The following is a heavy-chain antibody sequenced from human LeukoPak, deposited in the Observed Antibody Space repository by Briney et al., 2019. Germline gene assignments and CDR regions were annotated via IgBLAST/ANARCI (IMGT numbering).Heavy chain of an antibody. CDR3: ARGFIWGGWFGELSGPFDY. CDR1: GFTFSSYA. Sequence: GGSLRLSCAASGFTFSSYAMSWVRQAPGKGLEWVSAISGSGGSTYYADSVKGRFTISRDNAKNSLYLQMNSLRAEDTAVYYCARGFIWGGWFGELSGPFDYWGQGTLVTVSS. V-gene: IGHV3-23*01. CDR2: ISGSGGST. J-gene: IGHJ4*02. D-gene: IGHD3-10*01.